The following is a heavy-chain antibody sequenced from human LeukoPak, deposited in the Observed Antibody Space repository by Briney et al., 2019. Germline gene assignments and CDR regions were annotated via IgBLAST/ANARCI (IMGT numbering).Heavy chain of an antibody. CDR2: INHSGST. D-gene: IGHD5-12*01. Sequence: SETLSLTCAVYGGSFSGYYWSWIRQPPGKGLEWIGEINHSGSTNYNPSLKSRVTISVDTSKNQFSLKLSSVTAADTAVYYCARHIGLPLDYWGQGTLVTVSS. V-gene: IGHV4-34*01. CDR1: GGSFSGYY. J-gene: IGHJ4*02. CDR3: ARHIGLPLDY.